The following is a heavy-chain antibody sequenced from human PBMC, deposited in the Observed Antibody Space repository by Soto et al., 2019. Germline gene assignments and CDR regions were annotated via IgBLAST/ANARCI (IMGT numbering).Heavy chain of an antibody. CDR1: VFTFISYG. V-gene: IGHV3-30*18. CDR2: ISYDGSNK. J-gene: IGHJ6*02. Sequence: GWSLRLSCASSVFTFISYGMHWVRQAPGKGLEWVAVISYDGSNKYYADSVKGRFTISRDNSKNTLYLQMNSLRAEDTAVYYCAKDLASFGELSPLGYYYGMDVWGQGTTVTVSS. CDR3: AKDLASFGELSPLGYYYGMDV. D-gene: IGHD3-16*02.